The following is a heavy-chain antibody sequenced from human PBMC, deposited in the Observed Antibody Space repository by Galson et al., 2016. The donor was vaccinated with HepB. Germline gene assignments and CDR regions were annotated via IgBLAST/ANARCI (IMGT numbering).Heavy chain of an antibody. CDR3: AKDLITIFGVVDWRYS. Sequence: SLRLSCAASGFTFSTYGVHWVRQAPGKGLEWVALISYDGKSESYADSVKGRVTISRDNSKNTQSLQMNSLRAEDTAVYYCAKDLITIFGVVDWRYSWGQGTLVTVSS. CDR2: ISYDGKSE. J-gene: IGHJ4*02. D-gene: IGHD3-3*01. V-gene: IGHV3-30*18. CDR1: GFTFSTYG.